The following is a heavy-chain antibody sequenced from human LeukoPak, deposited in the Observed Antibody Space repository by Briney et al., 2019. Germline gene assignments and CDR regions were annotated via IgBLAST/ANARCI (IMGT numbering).Heavy chain of an antibody. V-gene: IGHV4-39*01. CDR3: VRHFQFRRHSSGWH. Sequence: PSETLSLTCTVSGGSISSSSYYWGWIRQPPGKGLEWIGSIYYSGSTYYNPSLKSRVTISVDTSKNQFSLKLSSVTAADTAVYYCVRHFQFRRHSSGWHWGQGTLVTVSS. J-gene: IGHJ4*02. CDR1: GGSISSSSYY. D-gene: IGHD6-19*01. CDR2: IYYSGST.